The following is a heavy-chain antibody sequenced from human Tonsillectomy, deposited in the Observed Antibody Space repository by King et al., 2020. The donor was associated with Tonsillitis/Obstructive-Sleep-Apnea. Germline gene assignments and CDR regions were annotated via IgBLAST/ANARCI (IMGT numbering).Heavy chain of an antibody. Sequence: VQLVESGGGLVQPGGSLRLSCAASGFTFRSYWMSWVRQAPGKGLEWVANIKQDGSEKYYVDSVKGRFTISRDNAKNSLYLQMNSLRAEDTAVYYCASDNSGWYLKLWFYPWGQGTLVTVSS. CDR1: GFTFRSYW. D-gene: IGHD6-19*01. CDR3: ASDNSGWYLKLWFYP. CDR2: IKQDGSEK. V-gene: IGHV3-7*03. J-gene: IGHJ5*02.